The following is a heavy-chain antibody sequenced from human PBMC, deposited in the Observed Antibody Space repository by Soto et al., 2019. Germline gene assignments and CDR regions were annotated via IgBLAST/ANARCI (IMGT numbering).Heavy chain of an antibody. CDR2: ISAYNGNT. V-gene: IGHV1-18*01. Sequence: QVQLVQSGAEVKKPGASVKVSCKASGYTFTSYAISWVRQAPGQGLEWMGWISAYNGNTNYAQKLQGRVTMTTDTSTSTDYKARRSLRSEDTAVYCWASDSPPPREWGHGTQVTVSS. J-gene: IGHJ4*01. CDR3: ASDSPPPRE. CDR1: GYTFTSYA.